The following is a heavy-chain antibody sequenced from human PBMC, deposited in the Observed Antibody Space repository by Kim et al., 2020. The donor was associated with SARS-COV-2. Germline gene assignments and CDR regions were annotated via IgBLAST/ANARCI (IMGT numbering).Heavy chain of an antibody. J-gene: IGHJ3*02. Sequence: KSRVTISVETSKHQFSLKLSSVTAADTAVYYCARESNYDFWSGYFNGAFDIWGQGTMVTVSS. V-gene: IGHV4-59*01. CDR3: ARESNYDFWSGYFNGAFDI. D-gene: IGHD3-3*01.